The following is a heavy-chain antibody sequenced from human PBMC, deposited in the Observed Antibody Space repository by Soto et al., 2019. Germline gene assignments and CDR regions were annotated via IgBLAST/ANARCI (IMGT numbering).Heavy chain of an antibody. D-gene: IGHD2-2*01. V-gene: IGHV3-49*03. CDR3: TRDLRYCSSSTCYAPDY. CDR1: GFTLGDYA. Sequence: EEQLAASGGGLVQPGRSLRLSCTAAGFTLGDYAVSWIRQAPGKGLEWVGFIRSKTYGGTTEYAASVKGRFTISRDDSKSIAYLQMNSLKTEDTAVYYCTRDLRYCSSSTCYAPDYWGQGTLVTVSS. J-gene: IGHJ4*02. CDR2: IRSKTYGGTT.